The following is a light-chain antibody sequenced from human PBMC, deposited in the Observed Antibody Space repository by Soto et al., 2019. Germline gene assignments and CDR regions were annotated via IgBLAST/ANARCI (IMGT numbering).Light chain of an antibody. Sequence: DIVMTQSPDSLAVSLGERATINCKSSQSVLYSSNNKNYLAWYQQKPGQPPKLLIYWASTRESGVPDRFSGSGSGTDFTLTISSLQAEDVAVYYCQQYYNTPLYTFGQGTKLEI. V-gene: IGKV4-1*01. J-gene: IGKJ2*01. CDR1: QSVLYSSNNKNY. CDR3: QQYYNTPLYT. CDR2: WAS.